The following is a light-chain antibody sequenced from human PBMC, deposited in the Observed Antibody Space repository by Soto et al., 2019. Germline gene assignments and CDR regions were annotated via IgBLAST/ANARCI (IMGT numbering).Light chain of an antibody. CDR3: QQRSNWPPFT. CDR2: DAS. CDR1: QSVSTSY. Sequence: EIVLTQSPGTLSLSPGERATLSCRASQSVSTSYLVWYQHKPGQAPRLLIYDASNRATGIPARFSGSGSGTDFTLTISSLEPEDFAVYFCQQRSNWPPFTFGPGTKVDIK. J-gene: IGKJ3*01. V-gene: IGKV3-11*01.